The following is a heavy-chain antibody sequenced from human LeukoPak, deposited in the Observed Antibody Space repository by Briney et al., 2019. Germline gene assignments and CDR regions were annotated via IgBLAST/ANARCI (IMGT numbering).Heavy chain of an antibody. J-gene: IGHJ4*02. Sequence: GGSLRLSCTASGFTFSGHWMHWVRQPPGMGLVWVSRINERGTDSMYAESVKGRFTISRDNAKNTVYLQMNSLRAEDTAVYYCVRDETLWTLDWWGQGTLVSVSS. CDR3: VRDETLWTLDW. CDR1: GFTFSGHW. D-gene: IGHD1-1*01. CDR2: INERGTDS. V-gene: IGHV3-74*03.